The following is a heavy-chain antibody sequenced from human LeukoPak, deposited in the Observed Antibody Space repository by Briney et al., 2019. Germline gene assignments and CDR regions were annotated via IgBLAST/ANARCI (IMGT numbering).Heavy chain of an antibody. CDR3: ARGGGVTYYYDSSGYQATDY. J-gene: IGHJ4*02. V-gene: IGHV3-21*01. CDR2: ISSSSSYI. Sequence: PGRSLRLSCAASGFTFSSYSLNRVRQAPGKGLEWVSSISSSSSYIYYADSVKGRFTISRDNAKNSLYLQMNSLRAEDTAVYYCARGGGVTYYYDSSGYQATDYWGQGTLVTVSS. D-gene: IGHD3-22*01. CDR1: GFTFSSYS.